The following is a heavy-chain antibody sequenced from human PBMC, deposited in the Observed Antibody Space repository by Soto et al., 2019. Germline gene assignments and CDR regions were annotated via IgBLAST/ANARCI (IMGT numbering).Heavy chain of an antibody. CDR3: AKDILGYCSGGSCYSSY. CDR2: ISGSGGST. J-gene: IGHJ4*02. D-gene: IGHD2-15*01. CDR1: GFTFSSYA. V-gene: IGHV3-23*01. Sequence: GGSLRLSCAASGFTFSSYAMSWVRQAPGKGLEWVSAISGSGGSTYYADSVKGRFTISRDNSKNTLYLQMNSLRAEDTAVYYCAKDILGYCSGGSCYSSYWGQGTLVTVSS.